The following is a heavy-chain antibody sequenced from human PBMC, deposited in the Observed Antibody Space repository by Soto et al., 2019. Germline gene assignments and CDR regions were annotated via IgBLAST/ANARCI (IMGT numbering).Heavy chain of an antibody. Sequence: GGSLRLSCAASGFTFSSYAMSWVRQAPGKGLEWVSAISGSGGSTYYADSVKGRFTISRDNSKNTLYLQMNSLRAEDTAVYYCAKDQGYDFWSGYYGPPPEDYYYYYGMDVRGKGTTVTVSS. J-gene: IGHJ6*04. CDR2: ISGSGGST. CDR3: AKDQGYDFWSGYYGPPPEDYYYYYGMDV. CDR1: GFTFSSYA. D-gene: IGHD3-3*01. V-gene: IGHV3-23*01.